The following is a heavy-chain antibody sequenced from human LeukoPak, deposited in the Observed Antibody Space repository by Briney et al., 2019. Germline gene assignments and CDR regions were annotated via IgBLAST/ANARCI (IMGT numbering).Heavy chain of an antibody. Sequence: TSETLSLTCAVYGASFSGYYWSWIRQPPGKGLEWIGEINHSGSTNYNPSLKSRVTISVDTPKNHFSRKLSSVTAADTAVYYCARVPAAPRLYMDVWGQGTTVIVSS. V-gene: IGHV4-34*01. CDR2: INHSGST. D-gene: IGHD2-2*01. CDR3: ARVPAAPRLYMDV. J-gene: IGHJ6*02. CDR1: GASFSGYY.